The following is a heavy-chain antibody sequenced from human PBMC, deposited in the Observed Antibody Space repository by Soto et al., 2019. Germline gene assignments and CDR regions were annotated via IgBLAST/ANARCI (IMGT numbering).Heavy chain of an antibody. D-gene: IGHD3-9*01. CDR1: GFTFSGYS. J-gene: IGHJ4*02. CDR3: ARVVRYPPRFHY. CDR2: ISSSSSTI. V-gene: IGHV3-48*01. Sequence: GGALRLSCAASGFTFSGYSMDWVLQAPGKGLEWVSYISSSSSTIYYADSVKGRFTFSRDNAKNSLYLQMNSLRAEDTAVYYCARVVRYPPRFHYWGQGTLVTVSS.